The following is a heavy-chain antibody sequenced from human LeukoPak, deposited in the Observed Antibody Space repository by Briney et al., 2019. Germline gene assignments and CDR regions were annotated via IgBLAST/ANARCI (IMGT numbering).Heavy chain of an antibody. CDR2: LWYDGSTK. D-gene: IGHD3-22*01. V-gene: IGHV3-33*06. Sequence: PGRSLRLSCAASGFTFSSYGMHWVRQAPGKGLEWVAILWYDGSTKYYADSVKGRFTISRDNSKNTLYPQMNSLRAEDTAVYYCAKGGSSGYVYYYYMDVWGKGTTVTVSS. J-gene: IGHJ6*03. CDR1: GFTFSSYG. CDR3: AKGGSSGYVYYYYMDV.